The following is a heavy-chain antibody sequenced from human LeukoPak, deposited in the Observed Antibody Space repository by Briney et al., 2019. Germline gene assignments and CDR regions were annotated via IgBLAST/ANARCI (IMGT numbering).Heavy chain of an antibody. Sequence: PGGSLRLSCAASGFTFSSYEMNWVRQAPGKGLEWVSYISSSGSTIYYADSVKGRFTVSRDNAKNSLYLQMNSLRAEDTAVYYCARGGITFGGVIGYFDYWGQGTLVTVSS. CDR3: ARGGITFGGVIGYFDY. J-gene: IGHJ4*02. CDR1: GFTFSSYE. V-gene: IGHV3-48*03. D-gene: IGHD3-16*02. CDR2: ISSSGSTI.